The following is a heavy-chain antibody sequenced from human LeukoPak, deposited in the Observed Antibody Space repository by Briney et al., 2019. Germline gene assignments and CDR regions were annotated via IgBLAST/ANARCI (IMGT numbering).Heavy chain of an antibody. V-gene: IGHV3-23*01. CDR1: GFTFSNYD. Sequence: GGSLRLSCAASGFTFSNYDMSWVRQAPGKGLEWVSSISDSGGSTIYADSVKGRFTISRDNSKNTLYLQMTNLRAADTAVYYCAKDLSRAVAADWFDPWDQGSLVTVSS. CDR3: AKDLSRAVAADWFDP. J-gene: IGHJ5*02. D-gene: IGHD6-19*01. CDR2: ISDSGGST.